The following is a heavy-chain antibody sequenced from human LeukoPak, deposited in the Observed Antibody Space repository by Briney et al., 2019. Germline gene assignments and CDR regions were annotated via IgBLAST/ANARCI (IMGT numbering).Heavy chain of an antibody. V-gene: IGHV4-31*03. J-gene: IGHJ3*02. CDR1: GGSISSGGYY. CDR2: IYYSGST. D-gene: IGHD3-22*01. Sequence: SETLSLTCTVSGGSISSGGYYWSWIRQRPGKGLEWIGYIYYSGSTYYNPSLKSRVTISVDTSKNQFSLKLSSVTAADTAVYYCARDRRAYYYDSSGFVLGAFDIWGQGTMVTVSS. CDR3: ARDRRAYYYDSSGFVLGAFDI.